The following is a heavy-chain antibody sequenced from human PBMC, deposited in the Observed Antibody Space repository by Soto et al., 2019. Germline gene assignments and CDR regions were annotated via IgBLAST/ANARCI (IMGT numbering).Heavy chain of an antibody. D-gene: IGHD1-26*01. CDR2: ISSSSSYI. Sequence: EVQLVESGGGPVKPGGSLRLSCAASGFTFTSYSINWVHQAPGKGLEWVSSISSSSSYIFYSDSVKGRFTISKDNAKNSVYLQMNSLRAEDTAVYYCARDPGGCELPEAIDYWGQGTLVTVSS. J-gene: IGHJ4*02. V-gene: IGHV3-21*01. CDR1: GFTFTSYS. CDR3: ARDPGGCELPEAIDY.